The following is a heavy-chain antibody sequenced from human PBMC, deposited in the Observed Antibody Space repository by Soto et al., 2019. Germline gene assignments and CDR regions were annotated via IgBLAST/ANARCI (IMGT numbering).Heavy chain of an antibody. CDR2: ISYDGRKE. D-gene: IGHD3-22*01. CDR1: GFTFGSYA. J-gene: IGHJ4*02. V-gene: IGHV3-30*04. Sequence: QVQLVESGGGVVQPGRSLRLSCAASGFTFGSYAIHWVRQAPGKGLEWVAVISYDGRKEFYADSVKGRFTISRDNSKNALYLQMNSLGAEDSDVYYCARASSRFDSTGYYLYWGQGTLVTVSS. CDR3: ARASSRFDSTGYYLY.